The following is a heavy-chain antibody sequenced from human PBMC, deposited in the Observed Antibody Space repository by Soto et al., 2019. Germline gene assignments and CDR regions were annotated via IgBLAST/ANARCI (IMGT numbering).Heavy chain of an antibody. V-gene: IGHV4-30-4*01. D-gene: IGHD6-13*01. CDR3: ARGEGSSSWYRYYYYYGMDV. J-gene: IGHJ6*02. Sequence: PSESLSLTCTVSGGSISSGDYYWSWIRQPPGKGLEWIGYIYYSGSTYYNPSLKSRVTISVDTSKNQFSLKLSSVTAADTAVYYCARGEGSSSWYRYYYYYGMDVWGQGTTVTVYS. CDR2: IYYSGST. CDR1: GGSISSGDYY.